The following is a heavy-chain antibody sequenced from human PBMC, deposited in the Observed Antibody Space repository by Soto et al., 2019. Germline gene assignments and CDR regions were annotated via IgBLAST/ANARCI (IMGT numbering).Heavy chain of an antibody. CDR3: ARGGGGISYYYYGMDV. CDR2: ISYDGSNK. V-gene: IGHV3-30-3*01. D-gene: IGHD2-15*01. J-gene: IGHJ6*01. Sequence: QVQLVESGGGVVQPGRSLRLSCAASGFTFSSYAMHWVRQAPGKGLEWVAVISYDGSNKYYADSVKGRFTISRDNSKNTLYLQMNSLRAEDTAVYYCARGGGGISYYYYGMDVW. CDR1: GFTFSSYA.